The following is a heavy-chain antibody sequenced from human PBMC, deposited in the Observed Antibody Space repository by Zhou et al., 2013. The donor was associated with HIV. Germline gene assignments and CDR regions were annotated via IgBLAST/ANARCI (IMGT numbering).Heavy chain of an antibody. J-gene: IGHJ3*02. V-gene: IGHV1-18*01. CDR3: ARDSDYYDSSGYYLDAFDI. CDR1: GYTFTNYD. D-gene: IGHD3-22*01. Sequence: QVQLVQSGAEVKKPGASVKVSCKASGYTFTNYDISWVRQAPGQGLEWMGWISTYNGHTNYAQKVQGRVTMTTDTFTTTAYMELRSLRSDDTAIYYCARDSDYYDSSGYYLDAFDIWAKGQWSPSLQ. CDR2: ISTYNGHT.